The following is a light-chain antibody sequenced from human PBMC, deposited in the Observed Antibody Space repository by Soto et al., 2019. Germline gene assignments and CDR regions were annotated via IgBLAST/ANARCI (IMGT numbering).Light chain of an antibody. CDR1: SSNIGAGYA. Sequence: QSVLTQPPSVSGAPGQRVTISCTGSSSNIGAGYAVHWYQQLPGRAPKLHIYGNTNRPSGVPDRFSGSKSGTSASLAITGLQAEDEAEYYCLSFDSSLSVVFGGGTKLTVL. J-gene: IGLJ2*01. CDR3: LSFDSSLSVV. V-gene: IGLV1-40*01. CDR2: GNT.